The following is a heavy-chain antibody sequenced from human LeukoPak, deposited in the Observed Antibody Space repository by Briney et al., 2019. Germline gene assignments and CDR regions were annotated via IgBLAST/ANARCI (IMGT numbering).Heavy chain of an antibody. Sequence: GGSLRLSCAASGFTFSSYSMNWVRQTPGKGLEWVSSIRSSSSYIYYADSVKGRFTISRDNAKNSLYLQKNSLRAEDTAVYYCASTDYYDSSRDYWGQGTLVTVSS. V-gene: IGHV3-21*01. D-gene: IGHD3-22*01. CDR1: GFTFSSYS. CDR3: ASTDYYDSSRDY. CDR2: IRSSSSYI. J-gene: IGHJ4*02.